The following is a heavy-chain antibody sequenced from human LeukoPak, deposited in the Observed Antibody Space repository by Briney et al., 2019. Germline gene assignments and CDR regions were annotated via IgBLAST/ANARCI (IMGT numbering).Heavy chain of an antibody. V-gene: IGHV3-74*01. J-gene: IGHJ4*01. CDR1: GFTISGYW. Sequence: QSGGSLRLSCAASGFTISGYWMHWVRQAPGKGLVWVSRIGGDGSITAYADSVKGRFTISRDNAKNTLYLQMNSLRAEDTAVYYCARGRAGNYYNHNDYWGQGTLATVSS. CDR3: ARGRAGNYYNHNDY. CDR2: IGGDGSIT. D-gene: IGHD3-10*01.